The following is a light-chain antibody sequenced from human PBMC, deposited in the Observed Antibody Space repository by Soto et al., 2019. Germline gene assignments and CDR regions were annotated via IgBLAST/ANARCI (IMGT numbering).Light chain of an antibody. CDR1: SSDVGGYNY. V-gene: IGLV2-14*01. CDR2: DVS. J-gene: IGLJ2*01. CDR3: SSYSSSSTLV. Sequence: QSALTLPASVSGSPGQSITISCTGTSSDVGGYNYVSWYQQHPGKAPKLMIYDVSNRPSGASNRFSGSKSGNTASLTISGLQAEDEADYYCSSYSSSSTLVFGGGTKLTVL.